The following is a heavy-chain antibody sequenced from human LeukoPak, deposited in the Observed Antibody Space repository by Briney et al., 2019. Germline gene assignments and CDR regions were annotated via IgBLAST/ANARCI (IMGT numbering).Heavy chain of an antibody. CDR1: GGTFSSYA. Sequence: GSSVKVSCEASGGTFSSYAISWVRQAPGQGLEWMGGIIPIFGTANYAQKFQGRVTITADESTSTAYMELSSLRSEDTAVYYCARDLDGSGSSTDWGQGTLVTVSS. D-gene: IGHD3-10*01. CDR2: IIPIFGTA. CDR3: ARDLDGSGSSTD. J-gene: IGHJ4*02. V-gene: IGHV1-69*01.